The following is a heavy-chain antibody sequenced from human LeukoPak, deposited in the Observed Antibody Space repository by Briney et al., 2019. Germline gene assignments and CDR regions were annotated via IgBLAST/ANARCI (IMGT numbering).Heavy chain of an antibody. CDR2: IYTSGST. D-gene: IGHD3-10*01. J-gene: IGHJ4*02. CDR3: ARDGSGFGEFYLDY. CDR1: GGSISSYY. Sequence: SETLSLTCTVSGGSISSYYWSWIRQPAGKGLEWIGRIYTSGSTSYNPSLKSRVTMSVDTSKNQFSLKLSSVTAADTAVYYCARDGSGFGEFYLDYWGQGTLVTVSS. V-gene: IGHV4-4*07.